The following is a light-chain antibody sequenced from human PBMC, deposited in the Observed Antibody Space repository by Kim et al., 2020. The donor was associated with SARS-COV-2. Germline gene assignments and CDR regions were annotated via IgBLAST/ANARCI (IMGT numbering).Light chain of an antibody. CDR2: EVY. CDR3: SSFTTSTTLV. V-gene: IGLV2-18*02. J-gene: IGLJ2*01. Sequence: GQSVTTSCTGSGSGVGSYNRVSWYLQPPGTAPKLIIYEVYNRPSGVPDRFSGSRSGSTASLTISGLQAQDEGDYYCSSFTTSTTLVFGGGTQLTVL. CDR1: GSGVGSYNR.